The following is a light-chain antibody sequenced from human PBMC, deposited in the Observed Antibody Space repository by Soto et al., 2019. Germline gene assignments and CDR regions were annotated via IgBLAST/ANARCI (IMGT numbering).Light chain of an antibody. CDR1: QNIYDW. Sequence: DIQMTQSPSTLSASVGDRVTITCRASQNIYDWLAWYQQKPGKAPKLLIYDVSNLESGVPSRFSGYRSGTEFTLTFGGLQSDDFATYYCQQYGNYPWTFGQGTKVEI. J-gene: IGKJ1*01. CDR3: QQYGNYPWT. V-gene: IGKV1-5*01. CDR2: DVS.